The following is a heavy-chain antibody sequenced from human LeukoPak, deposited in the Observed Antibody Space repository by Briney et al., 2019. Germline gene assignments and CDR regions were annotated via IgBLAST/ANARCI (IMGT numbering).Heavy chain of an antibody. CDR3: ARDAGFCSGGSCPRYYFDY. Sequence: PGGSLRLSCAASGFTFSSYAMRWVRQAPGKGLEYVSAISSNGGSTYYANSVKGRFTISRDNSKNTLYLQMGSLRAEDMAVYYCARDAGFCSGGSCPRYYFDYWGQGTLVTVSS. D-gene: IGHD2-15*01. CDR1: GFTFSSYA. J-gene: IGHJ4*02. V-gene: IGHV3-64*01. CDR2: ISSNGGST.